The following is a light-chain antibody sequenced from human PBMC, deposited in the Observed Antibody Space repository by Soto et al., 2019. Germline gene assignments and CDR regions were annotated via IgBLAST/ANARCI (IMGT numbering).Light chain of an antibody. CDR1: RSDVGSYDL. Sequence: QSALTQPASVSGSPGQSITISCTDTRSDVGSYDLVSWYQHHPGKVPKLMVYEGTKRPSGVSDRFSGSKSGNRASLTISGLQAEDEPDYYSYSHAGDSLYVFGTGTKLTVL. J-gene: IGLJ1*01. V-gene: IGLV2-23*01. CDR3: YSHAGDSLYV. CDR2: EGT.